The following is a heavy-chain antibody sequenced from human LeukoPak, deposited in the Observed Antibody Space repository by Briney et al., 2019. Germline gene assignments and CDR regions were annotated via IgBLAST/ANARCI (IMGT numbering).Heavy chain of an antibody. CDR3: ARAGGDIVVVVAVGEHAFDI. D-gene: IGHD2-15*01. J-gene: IGHJ3*02. V-gene: IGHV1-18*01. Sequence: ASVKVSCKASGYTFTSYGISWVRQAPGQGPEWMGWISAYNGNTNYAQKLQGRVTMTTDTSTSTAYMELRSLRSDDTAVYYCARAGGDIVVVVAVGEHAFDIWGQGTMVTVSS. CDR1: GYTFTSYG. CDR2: ISAYNGNT.